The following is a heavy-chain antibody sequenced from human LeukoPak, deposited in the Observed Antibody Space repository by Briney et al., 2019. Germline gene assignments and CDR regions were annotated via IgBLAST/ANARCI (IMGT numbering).Heavy chain of an antibody. D-gene: IGHD1-26*01. J-gene: IGHJ5*02. Sequence: PSETLSLTCTVSGGSISSSGYYWGWIRQPPGKWLEWIASIYYSVSTYYNPSLKSRVTISVDTSKNQLSLKLSSLTAADTAVYYCARHEYSGSYYGLSWFDPWGQGTLVTVSS. CDR2: IYYSVST. CDR3: ARHEYSGSYYGLSWFDP. V-gene: IGHV4-39*01. CDR1: GGSISSSGYY.